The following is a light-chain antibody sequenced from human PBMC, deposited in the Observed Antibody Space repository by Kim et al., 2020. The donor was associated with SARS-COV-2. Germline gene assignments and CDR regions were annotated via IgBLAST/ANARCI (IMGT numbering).Light chain of an antibody. CDR3: QAWDSSTAV. CDR2: EAS. J-gene: IGLJ1*01. V-gene: IGLV3-1*01. CDR1: ELGDKY. Sequence: SVSQGQTASITCSGDELGDKYACWYQQKPGQSPVLVIYEASKRPSGIPERFSGSNSGNTATLTISGTQAMDEADYYCQAWDSSTAVFGTGTKVTVL.